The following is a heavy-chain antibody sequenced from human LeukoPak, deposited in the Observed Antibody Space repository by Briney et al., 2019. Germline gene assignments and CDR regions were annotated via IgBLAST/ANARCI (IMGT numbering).Heavy chain of an antibody. CDR2: TYYSGST. Sequence: SETLSLTCTVSGGPIRDFYWSWIRQPPGKGLEWIGYTYYSGSTSYKPSLKSRVAISVDMSKSQFSLELSSVTAADTAIYYCTRHKRWLQSPDAFDVWGQGTMVTVSS. V-gene: IGHV4-59*08. D-gene: IGHD5-24*01. J-gene: IGHJ3*01. CDR1: GGPIRDFY. CDR3: TRHKRWLQSPDAFDV.